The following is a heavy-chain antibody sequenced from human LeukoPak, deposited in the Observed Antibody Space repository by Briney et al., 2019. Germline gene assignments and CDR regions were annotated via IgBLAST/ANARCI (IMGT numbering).Heavy chain of an antibody. CDR1: GFTFSSYW. Sequence: GGSLRLSCAASGFTFSSYWMNWAPQAPGKGLEWVASINHNGNVNYYVDSVKGRFTISRDNAKNSLYLQMSNLRAEDTAVYFCARGGGLDVWGQGATVTVSS. D-gene: IGHD3-16*01. CDR3: ARGGGLDV. V-gene: IGHV3-7*03. J-gene: IGHJ6*02. CDR2: INHNGNVN.